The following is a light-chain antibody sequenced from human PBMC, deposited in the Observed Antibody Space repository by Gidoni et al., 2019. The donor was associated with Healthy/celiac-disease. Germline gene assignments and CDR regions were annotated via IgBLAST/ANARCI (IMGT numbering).Light chain of an antibody. CDR1: QSVLYSSNNKNY. CDR3: QQYYSTPSYT. Sequence: DIVMTQSPDSLAVALGERATINCKSSQSVLYSSNNKNYLAWYQQKPGQPPTLLIYWASTRESGVPDRFSARGSGPDFTLTISSLQAEDVAVYYCQQYYSTPSYTFGQGTKLEIK. J-gene: IGKJ2*01. V-gene: IGKV4-1*01. CDR2: WAS.